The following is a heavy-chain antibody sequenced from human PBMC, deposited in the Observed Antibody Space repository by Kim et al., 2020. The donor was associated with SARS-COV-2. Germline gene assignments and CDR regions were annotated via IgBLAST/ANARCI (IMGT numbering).Heavy chain of an antibody. CDR1: GVFISNENYY. V-gene: IGHV4-39*01. Sequence: SETLSLTCTVSGVFISNENYYWDWIRQAPGKGLEWIVRIFYSGKTSYNPSRRSRVTISVDTSKNQFPLHLSTVTAAATAVYYCAAFNQHLFQLSFDDWG. J-gene: IGHJ4*01. D-gene: IGHD2-21*01. CDR2: IFYSGKT. CDR3: AAFNQHLFQLSFDD.